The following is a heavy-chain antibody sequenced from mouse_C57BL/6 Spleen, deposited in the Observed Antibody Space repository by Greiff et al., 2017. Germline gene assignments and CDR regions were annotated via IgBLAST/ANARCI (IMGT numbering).Heavy chain of an antibody. CDR1: GFTFSDFY. Sequence: EVQRVESGGGLVQSGRSLRLSCATSGFTFSDFYMEWVRQAPGKGLEWIAASRNKANDYTTEYSASVKGRFIVSRDTSQSILYLQMNALRAEDTAIYYCARDARGMDYWGQGTSVTVSS. CDR2: SRNKANDYTT. J-gene: IGHJ4*01. CDR3: ARDARGMDY. V-gene: IGHV7-1*01.